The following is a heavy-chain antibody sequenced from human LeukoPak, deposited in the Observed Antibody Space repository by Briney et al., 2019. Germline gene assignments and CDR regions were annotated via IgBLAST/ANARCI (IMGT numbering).Heavy chain of an antibody. CDR3: AKDIGRVDTASTYMDV. D-gene: IGHD5-18*01. J-gene: IGHJ6*03. V-gene: IGHV3-9*01. CDR1: GFTFDDYA. Sequence: GGSLRLSCAASGFTFDDYAMHWVRQAPGKGLEWVSGISWDSFTIGYADSVKGRFTISRDNAKNSLYLQMNSLRVEDTALYYCAKDIGRVDTASTYMDVWGKGTTVTISS. CDR2: ISWDSFTI.